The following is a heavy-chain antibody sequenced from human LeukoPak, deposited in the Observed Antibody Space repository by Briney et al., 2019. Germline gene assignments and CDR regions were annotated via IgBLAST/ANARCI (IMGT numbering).Heavy chain of an antibody. Sequence: SETLSLTCTVSGGSISGDYWSWIRQSLQGLEWIGYIYYSGSTYYNPSLKSRVTISVDTSKNQFSLKLSSVTAADTAVYYCGTYCGGDCYGAFDIWGQGTMVTVSS. CDR1: GGSISGDY. V-gene: IGHV4-59*04. CDR2: IYYSGST. CDR3: GTYCGGDCYGAFDI. J-gene: IGHJ3*02. D-gene: IGHD2-21*02.